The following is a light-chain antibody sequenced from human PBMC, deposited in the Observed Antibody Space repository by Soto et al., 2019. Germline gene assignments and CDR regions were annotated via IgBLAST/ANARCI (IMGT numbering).Light chain of an antibody. V-gene: IGKV3-20*01. J-gene: IGKJ4*01. CDR1: QSVSSSY. CDR3: QQYSSSWLT. CDR2: AAS. Sequence: MLTQSPGTLSMSPCERAASACSASQSVSSSYAAWHQQTPRQAPRLLIYAASRGATGIPDRFSGRAAGTDFTLTISRLEPEDFAVYYCQQYSSSWLTFGEGTKVDIK.